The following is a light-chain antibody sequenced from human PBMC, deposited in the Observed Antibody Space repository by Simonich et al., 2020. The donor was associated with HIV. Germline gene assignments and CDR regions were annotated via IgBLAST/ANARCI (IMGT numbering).Light chain of an antibody. CDR1: QSVLYSSNNKNY. CDR3: QQYYSTPPT. CDR2: WAS. Sequence: DIVMTQSPDSLAVSLGERATINCKSSQSVLYSSNNKNYLAWYQQEPGHPPNLLIYWASTRESGVPDRFSGSGSGTDFTLTISSLQAEDVAVYYCQQYYSTPPTFGQGTKVEIK. J-gene: IGKJ1*01. V-gene: IGKV4-1*01.